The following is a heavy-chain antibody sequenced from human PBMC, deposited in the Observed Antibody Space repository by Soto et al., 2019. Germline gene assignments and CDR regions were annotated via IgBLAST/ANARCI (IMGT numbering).Heavy chain of an antibody. V-gene: IGHV1-69*13. CDR1: GGTFSSYA. D-gene: IGHD2-2*02. CDR3: ARAILPAAISYYYYGMDV. J-gene: IGHJ6*02. CDR2: IIPIFGTA. Sequence: GASVKVSCKASGGTFSSYAISWVRQAPGQGLEWMGGIIPIFGTANYAQKFQGRVTITADESTSTAYMELSSLRSEDTAVYYCARAILPAAISYYYYGMDVWGQGTTVTVSS.